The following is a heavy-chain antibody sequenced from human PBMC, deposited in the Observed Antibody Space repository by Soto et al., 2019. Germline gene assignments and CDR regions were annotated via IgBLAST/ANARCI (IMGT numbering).Heavy chain of an antibody. Sequence: ASVKVSCKASGYTFTSYGISWVRQAPGQGLEWMGWISAYNGNTNYAQKLQGRVTMTTDTSTSTAYMELRSLRSDDTTVYYCARVIAAAVDFDYWGQGTLVTVSS. J-gene: IGHJ4*02. D-gene: IGHD6-13*01. CDR1: GYTFTSYG. CDR3: ARVIAAAVDFDY. CDR2: ISAYNGNT. V-gene: IGHV1-18*01.